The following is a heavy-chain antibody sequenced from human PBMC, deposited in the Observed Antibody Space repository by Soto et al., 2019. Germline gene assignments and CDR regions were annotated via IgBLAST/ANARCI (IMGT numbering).Heavy chain of an antibody. CDR2: IYYSGST. CDR1: GGSISNYY. D-gene: IGHD3-10*01. J-gene: IGHJ4*02. CDR3: ARHSPNPYGSVHHFDY. Sequence: TSETLSLTCTVSGGSISNYYWSWIRQPPGKGLEWIGYIYYSGSTNYNPSLKSRITISVDTSKNQFSLNLNSVTATDTAVYYCARHSPNPYGSVHHFDYWGQGTLVTVSS. V-gene: IGHV4-59*08.